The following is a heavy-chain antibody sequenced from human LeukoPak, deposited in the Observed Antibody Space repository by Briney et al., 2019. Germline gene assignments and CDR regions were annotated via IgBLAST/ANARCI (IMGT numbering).Heavy chain of an antibody. V-gene: IGHV3-7*03. CDR2: IAANGNDK. J-gene: IGHJ4*02. CDR3: AREVFFQFDN. Sequence: GGSLRLSCAASGFTFRKYWMAWVRQAPGRGLEWVATIAANGNDKDYEDALQGRFTISRDNTRNSLSLRIDSLRAEDAAQYYCAREVFFQFDNWGQGALVTVSS. CDR1: GFTFRKYW.